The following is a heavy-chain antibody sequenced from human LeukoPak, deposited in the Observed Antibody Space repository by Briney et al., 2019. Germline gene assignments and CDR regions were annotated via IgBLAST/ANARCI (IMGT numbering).Heavy chain of an antibody. CDR1: GFTFSHFW. CDR2: ISSSSSYI. CDR3: ASSSGWYFDY. Sequence: GGSLRLSCAASGFTFSHFWMNWVRQAPGKGLEWVSSISSSSSYIYYADSVKGRFTISRDNAKNSLYLQMNSLRAEDTAVYYCASSSGWYFDYWGQGTLVTVSS. D-gene: IGHD6-19*01. V-gene: IGHV3-21*01. J-gene: IGHJ4*02.